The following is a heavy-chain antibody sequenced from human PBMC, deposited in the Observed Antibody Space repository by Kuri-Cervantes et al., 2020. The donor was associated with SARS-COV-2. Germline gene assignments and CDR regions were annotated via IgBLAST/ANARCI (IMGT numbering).Heavy chain of an antibody. J-gene: IGHJ3*02. V-gene: IGHV3-74*01. Sequence: GESLKTSCAASGFTFSSYWMHWVRQAPGKGLVWVSRINSDGSSTSYADSVKGRFTISRDNAKNTLYLQMNSLRAEDTAVYYCAKGRIHHSDAFDIWGQGTMVTVSS. CDR3: AKGRIHHSDAFDI. CDR1: GFTFSSYW. CDR2: INSDGSST. D-gene: IGHD1-14*01.